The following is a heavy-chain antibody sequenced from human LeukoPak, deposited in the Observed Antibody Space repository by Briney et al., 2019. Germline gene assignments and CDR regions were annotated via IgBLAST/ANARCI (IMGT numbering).Heavy chain of an antibody. CDR1: GFTFSSYS. D-gene: IGHD5-18*01. CDR2: ISSSSSYI. V-gene: IGHV3-21*01. CDR3: ARDSTGYGYEEWS. J-gene: IGHJ5*02. Sequence: GGSLRLSCAASGFTFSSYSMNWVRQAPGKGLEWVSSISSSSSYIYYADSVKGRFTISRDNAKNSLYLQMNSLRAEDTAVYYCARDSTGYGYEEWSWGQGTLVTVSS.